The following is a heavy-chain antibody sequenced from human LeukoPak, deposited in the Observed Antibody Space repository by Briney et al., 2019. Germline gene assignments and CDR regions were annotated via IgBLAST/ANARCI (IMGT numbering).Heavy chain of an antibody. CDR1: GYSFSTHW. V-gene: IGHV1-2*02. CDR3: ARDLYGGTSATFDY. CDR2: INPNSGGT. J-gene: IGHJ4*02. D-gene: IGHD4-23*01. Sequence: ASVKVSCKASGYSFSTHWMHWVRQAPGQGLEWMGWINPNSGGTYYAQKFQGRVTMTSDTSISTAYMELSRLRSDNTAVYYCARDLYGGTSATFDYWGQGTLVTVSS.